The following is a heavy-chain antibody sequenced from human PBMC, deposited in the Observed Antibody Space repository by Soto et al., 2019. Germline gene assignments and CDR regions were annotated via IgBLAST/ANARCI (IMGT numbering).Heavy chain of an antibody. Sequence: GGSLRLSCAASGFTFSDYYMSWIRQAPGKGLEWVSYISSSSSYTNYADSVKGRFTISRDNAKNSLYLQMNSLRAEDTAVYYCARVNEYRGYSYGSFDYWGQGTLVTVSS. J-gene: IGHJ4*02. CDR2: ISSSSSYT. CDR3: ARVNEYRGYSYGSFDY. CDR1: GFTFSDYY. V-gene: IGHV3-11*06. D-gene: IGHD5-18*01.